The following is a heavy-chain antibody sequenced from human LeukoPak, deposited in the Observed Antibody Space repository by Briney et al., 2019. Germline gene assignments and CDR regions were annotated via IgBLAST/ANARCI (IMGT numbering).Heavy chain of an antibody. D-gene: IGHD2-8*01. CDR1: GFTFSSYA. CDR3: ARDLGADPTLLYGGWFDP. Sequence: GGSLRLSCAASGFTFSSYAMHWVRQAPGKGLEWVSVISDDGSNKYYADSVKGRFTISRDNSKNPLYLQMNSLRAEDTAVYYCARDLGADPTLLYGGWFDPWGQGTLVTVSP. V-gene: IGHV3-30*04. CDR2: ISDDGSNK. J-gene: IGHJ5*02.